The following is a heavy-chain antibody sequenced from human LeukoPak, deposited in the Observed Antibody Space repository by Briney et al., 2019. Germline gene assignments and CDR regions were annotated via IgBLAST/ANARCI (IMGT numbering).Heavy chain of an antibody. Sequence: GGSLRLSWVAAGFTFSNYWMTWFRQTPGKGLEWVGNINQDGSEKYYLDSVRGRFTISRDNAKNSLYLQMNSLRVEDTAIYYCARDYVWGSSESDYWGQGTLVTVSS. J-gene: IGHJ4*02. CDR3: ARDYVWGSSESDY. D-gene: IGHD7-27*01. CDR1: GFTFSNYW. V-gene: IGHV3-7*01. CDR2: INQDGSEK.